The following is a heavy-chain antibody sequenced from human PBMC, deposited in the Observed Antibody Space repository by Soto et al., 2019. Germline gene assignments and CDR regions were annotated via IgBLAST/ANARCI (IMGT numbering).Heavy chain of an antibody. Sequence: EVQLVESGGGLIQPGGSLRLSCAASGFTVSSNYMSWVRQAPGKGLEWVSVIYSDGSTYYADSVKGRFTISGDNSKNTLYLQMNSLRAEDTAVYYCARVGYAVTTGGAFDIWGQGTMVTVSS. D-gene: IGHD4-17*01. CDR1: GFTVSSNY. V-gene: IGHV3-53*01. J-gene: IGHJ3*02. CDR2: IYSDGST. CDR3: ARVGYAVTTGGAFDI.